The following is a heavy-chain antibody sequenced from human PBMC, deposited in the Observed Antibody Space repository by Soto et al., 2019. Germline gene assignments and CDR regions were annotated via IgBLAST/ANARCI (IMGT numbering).Heavy chain of an antibody. CDR1: GFTFSNAW. D-gene: IGHD3-10*01. Sequence: GGSLRLSCAASGFTFSNAWMSWVRQAPGKGLEWVGRIKSKTDGGTTDYAAPVKGRFTISRDDSKNTLYLQMNSLKTEDTAVYYCTTARPELLWFGDLPAYWGQGTLVTVSS. CDR2: IKSKTDGGTT. CDR3: TTARPELLWFGDLPAY. V-gene: IGHV3-15*01. J-gene: IGHJ4*02.